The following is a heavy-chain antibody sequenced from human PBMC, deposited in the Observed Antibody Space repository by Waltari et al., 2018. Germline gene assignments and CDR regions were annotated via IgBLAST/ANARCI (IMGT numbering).Heavy chain of an antibody. J-gene: IGHJ3*02. CDR2: INPNSGGT. V-gene: IGHV1-2*02. CDR1: GYTFTGYY. D-gene: IGHD3-10*01. Sequence: QVQLVQSGAEVKKPGASVKVSCKASGYTFTGYYMHWVRQAPGQGLEWMGWINPNSGGTNYAQKFQGRVTMTRDTSISTAYMELSRLRSDDTAVYYCARDGYGSGSYPSSAFDIWGQGTMVTVSS. CDR3: ARDGYGSGSYPSSAFDI.